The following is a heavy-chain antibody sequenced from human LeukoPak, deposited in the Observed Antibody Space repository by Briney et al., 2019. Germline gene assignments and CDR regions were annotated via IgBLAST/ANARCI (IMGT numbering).Heavy chain of an antibody. J-gene: IGHJ4*02. Sequence: KSGGSLRLSCAASGFTFSSYSMNWVRQAPGKGLEWVSSISSSSSYIYYADSVKGRFTISRDNSKNTLYLQMNSLRAEDTAVYYCAKTAKVGALYYFDYWGQGTLVTVSS. CDR3: AKTAKVGALYYFDY. CDR2: ISSSSSYI. CDR1: GFTFSSYS. D-gene: IGHD1-26*01. V-gene: IGHV3-21*04.